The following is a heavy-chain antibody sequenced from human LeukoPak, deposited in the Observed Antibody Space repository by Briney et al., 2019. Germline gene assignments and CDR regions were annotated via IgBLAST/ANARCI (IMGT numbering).Heavy chain of an antibody. D-gene: IGHD3-22*01. CDR3: ARDRPPYDSSGYPSDY. CDR2: INPNSGGT. J-gene: IGHJ4*02. CDR1: GYSISTNY. V-gene: IGHV1-2*02. Sequence: ATVNVSCKASGYSISTNYMHWVRQAPGQGLEWMGWINPNSGGTNYAQKFQGRVTMTRDTSISTAYMELSRLRSDDTAVYYCARDRPPYDSSGYPSDYWGQGTLVTVSS.